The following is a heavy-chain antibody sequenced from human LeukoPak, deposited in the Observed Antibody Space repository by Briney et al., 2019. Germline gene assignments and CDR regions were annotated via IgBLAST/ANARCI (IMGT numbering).Heavy chain of an antibody. CDR2: INPSGGST. J-gene: IGHJ6*02. Sequence: GASVKVSCKASGYTFTSYYMHWVRQAPGQGLEWMGIINPSGGSTSYAQKFQGRVTMTRDTSTNTVYMELSSLRSEDTAVYYCARGRIAGPHYYYVMDVWGQGTTVTVSS. CDR3: ARGRIAGPHYYYVMDV. V-gene: IGHV1-46*01. CDR1: GYTFTSYY. D-gene: IGHD6-13*01.